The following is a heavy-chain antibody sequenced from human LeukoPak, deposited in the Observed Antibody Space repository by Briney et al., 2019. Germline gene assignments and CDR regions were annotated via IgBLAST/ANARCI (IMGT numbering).Heavy chain of an antibody. Sequence: SETLSPTCAVYGGSFSGYYWSWIRQPPGKGLEWIGEINHSGSTNYNPSLKSRVTISVDTSKNQFSLKLSSVTAADTAVYYCARAMTTVTPYNWFDPWGQGTLVTVSS. CDR3: ARAMTTVTPYNWFDP. CDR1: GGSFSGYY. CDR2: INHSGST. J-gene: IGHJ5*02. D-gene: IGHD4-17*01. V-gene: IGHV4-34*01.